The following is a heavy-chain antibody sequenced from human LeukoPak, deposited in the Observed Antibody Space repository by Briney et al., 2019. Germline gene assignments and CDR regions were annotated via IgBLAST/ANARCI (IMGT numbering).Heavy chain of an antibody. CDR2: ISSGSSYI. J-gene: IGHJ4*02. D-gene: IGHD6-13*01. Sequence: GGSLRLSCAASGFTFSSYSMNWVRQAPGKGLEWVSSISSGSSYIYYADSVKGRFTISRDNAKNSLYLQMNSLRAEDTAVYYCAKAEYSSSRGSFGYWGQGTLVTVSS. CDR1: GFTFSSYS. V-gene: IGHV3-21*01. CDR3: AKAEYSSSRGSFGY.